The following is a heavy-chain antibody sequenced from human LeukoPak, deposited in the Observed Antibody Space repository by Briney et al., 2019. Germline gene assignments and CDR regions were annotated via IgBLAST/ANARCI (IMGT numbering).Heavy chain of an antibody. Sequence: ESGPTLVNPTQTLTLTCTFSGFSLSTNGMRVSWIRQPPGKALEWLARIDWDDDKFYSTSLKTRLTIAKDTSKNQVVLTMTNMDPVDTATYYCARMGYYNSSAYYYGDWGQGTLVIVSS. J-gene: IGHJ4*02. CDR3: ARMGYYNSSAYYYGD. CDR2: IDWDDDK. V-gene: IGHV2-70*04. D-gene: IGHD3-22*01. CDR1: GFSLSTNGMR.